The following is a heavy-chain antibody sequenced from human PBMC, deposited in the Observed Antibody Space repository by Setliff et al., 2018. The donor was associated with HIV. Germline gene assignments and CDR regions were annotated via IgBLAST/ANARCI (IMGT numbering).Heavy chain of an antibody. CDR2: IYSNGRT. CDR3: ARGSYTVRIDY. CDR1: GGSITSGSYY. D-gene: IGHD3-10*01. V-gene: IGHV4-61*02. J-gene: IGHJ4*02. Sequence: PSETLSLTCTVSGGSITSGSYYWSWIRQPAGKGLEWIGRIYSNGRTTHNPSPKSRVTISRDTSENQFSLRLSSVTAADTAVYYCARGSYTVRIDYWGQGTRVTVTS.